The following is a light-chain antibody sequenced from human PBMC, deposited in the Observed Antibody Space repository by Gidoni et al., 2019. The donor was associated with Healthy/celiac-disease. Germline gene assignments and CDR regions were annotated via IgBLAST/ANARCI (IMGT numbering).Light chain of an antibody. CDR3: QQYGSSLLT. V-gene: IGKV3-20*01. J-gene: IGKJ4*01. CDR2: GAS. CDR1: VSSSY. Sequence: VSSSYLAWYQQKPGQAPRLLIYGASSRATGIPDRFSGSGSGTDFTLTISRLEPEDFAVYYCQQYGSSLLTFGGGTKVEIK.